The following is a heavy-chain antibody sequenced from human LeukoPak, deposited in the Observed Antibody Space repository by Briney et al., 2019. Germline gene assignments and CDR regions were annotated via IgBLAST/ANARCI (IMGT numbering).Heavy chain of an antibody. CDR2: IYTSGST. V-gene: IGHV4-4*07. CDR3: ARERVNYDFWSGVPDFDP. D-gene: IGHD3-3*01. J-gene: IGHJ5*02. Sequence: KPSDTLSLTCTVCGGSISSYYWSWIRQPAGKGLEWIGRIYTSGSTNYNPSLKSRVTMSVDTSKNQFSLKLSSVTAADTAVYYCARERVNYDFWSGVPDFDPWGQGTLVTVSS. CDR1: GGSISSYY.